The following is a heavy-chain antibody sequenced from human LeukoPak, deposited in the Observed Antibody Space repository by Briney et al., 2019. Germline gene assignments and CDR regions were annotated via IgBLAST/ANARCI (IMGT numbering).Heavy chain of an antibody. D-gene: IGHD2-15*01. CDR1: GYTFTSNY. CDR2: ISPSGGST. Sequence: ASVKVSCKAFGYTFTSNYMHWVRQAPGQGPEWMGVISPSGGSTTYAQKFQGRVTLTRDMSTSTDYLELSSLRSEDTAVYYCARLRHCSGGSCYPEAYYYYMDVWGKGTTVTISS. V-gene: IGHV1-46*01. CDR3: ARLRHCSGGSCYPEAYYYYMDV. J-gene: IGHJ6*03.